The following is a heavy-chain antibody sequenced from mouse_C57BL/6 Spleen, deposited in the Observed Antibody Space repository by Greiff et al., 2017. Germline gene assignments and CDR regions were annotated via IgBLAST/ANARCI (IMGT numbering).Heavy chain of an antibody. CDR1: GYTFTSYW. J-gene: IGHJ1*03. V-gene: IGHV1-55*01. CDR2: IYPGSGST. D-gene: IGHD2-4*01. Sequence: QVQLQQPGAELVKPGASVKMSCKASGYTFTSYWITWVKQRPGQGLEWIGDIYPGSGSTNYNEKFKSKATLTVDTSSSTAYMQLSSLTSEYSAVYYWARHGGYYDYDVGWYFDVWGTGTTVTVSS. CDR3: ARHGGYYDYDVGWYFDV.